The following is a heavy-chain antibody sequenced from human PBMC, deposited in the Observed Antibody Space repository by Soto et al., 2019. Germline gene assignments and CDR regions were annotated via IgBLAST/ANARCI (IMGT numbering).Heavy chain of an antibody. D-gene: IGHD5-12*01. J-gene: IGHJ4*02. CDR2: ISVTGDTT. CDR3: AKWSGYGDL. CDR1: GFTISTYS. Sequence: PGGSLRLSCAASGFTISTYSFTWVRQTPAKGLEWVSGISVTGDTTFYADSVKGRFTISRDISKNTVYLQMHSLRVEDTAVYFCAKWSGYGDLWGQGTLVTVSS. V-gene: IGHV3-23*01.